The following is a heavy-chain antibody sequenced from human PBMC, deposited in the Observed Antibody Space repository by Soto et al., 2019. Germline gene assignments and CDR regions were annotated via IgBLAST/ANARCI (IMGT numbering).Heavy chain of an antibody. Sequence: QVQLQQWGAGLLKPSETLSLTCAVYGGSFSGYYWSWIRQPPGKGLEWIGEINHSGSTNYNPSLKSRVTISVDTSKNQFSLKLSSVTAADTAVYYCARALGARYSSGWYQYWGQGTLATVSS. D-gene: IGHD6-19*01. J-gene: IGHJ4*02. CDR2: INHSGST. CDR1: GGSFSGYY. CDR3: ARALGARYSSGWYQY. V-gene: IGHV4-34*01.